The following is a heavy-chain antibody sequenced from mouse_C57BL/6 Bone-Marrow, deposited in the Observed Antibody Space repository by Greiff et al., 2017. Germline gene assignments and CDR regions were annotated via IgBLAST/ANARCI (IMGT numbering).Heavy chain of an antibody. Sequence: SGPGILQPSPTLSLTCSFSGYSLSTYGMGVGWIRQPSGMGLEWLAHTWWDDDKYYNPALKSGPTTSKDTSNNQVFLKIANVDTADAATYYCARMGGYDVDFDVWGTGTTVTVSS. CDR1: GYSLSTYGMG. D-gene: IGHD2-2*01. J-gene: IGHJ1*03. CDR3: ARMGGYDVDFDV. CDR2: TWWDDDK. V-gene: IGHV8-8*01.